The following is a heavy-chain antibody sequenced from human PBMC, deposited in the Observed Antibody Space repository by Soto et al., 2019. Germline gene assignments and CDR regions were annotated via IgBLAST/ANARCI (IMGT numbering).Heavy chain of an antibody. CDR3: ASVSDYYDSSGYPNFDP. CDR2: ISYDGSNK. D-gene: IGHD3-22*01. CDR1: GFTFSNYG. J-gene: IGHJ5*02. V-gene: IGHV3-30*03. Sequence: GGSLRLSCAASGFTFSNYGMHWVRQAPGKGLEWVAVISYDGSNKDYADSVKGRFTISRDNSRNTLYLQMISLRAEDTAVYYCASVSDYYDSSGYPNFDPWGQGTLVTVSS.